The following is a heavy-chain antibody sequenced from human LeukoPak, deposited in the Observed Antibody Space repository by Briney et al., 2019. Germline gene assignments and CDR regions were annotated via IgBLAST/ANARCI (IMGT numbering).Heavy chain of an antibody. Sequence: PSQTLSLTCTVSGGSISSGSYYWSWIRQPAGKGLEWIGRIYTSGSTNYNPSLKSRVTISVDTSKNQFSLKLSSVTAADTAVYYCARVFRELWFGEPTDVWGKGTTVTVSS. J-gene: IGHJ6*04. CDR3: ARVFRELWFGEPTDV. D-gene: IGHD3-10*01. CDR2: IYTSGST. CDR1: GGSISSGSYY. V-gene: IGHV4-61*02.